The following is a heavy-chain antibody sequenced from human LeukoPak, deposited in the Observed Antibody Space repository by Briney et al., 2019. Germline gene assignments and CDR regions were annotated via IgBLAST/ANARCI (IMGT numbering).Heavy chain of an antibody. CDR3: ARNRDPDCTNGVCYSRHRFDP. V-gene: IGHV1-2*06. J-gene: IGHJ5*02. D-gene: IGHD2-8*01. CDR1: GYTFTGYY. Sequence: ASVKVSCKASGYTFTGYYIHWVRQAPGQGLEWMGRINPNSGGTNYAQKFQGRVTMTRDTSISTAYMELSRLRSDDTAVYYCARNRDPDCTNGVCYSRHRFDPWGQGTLVTVSS. CDR2: INPNSGGT.